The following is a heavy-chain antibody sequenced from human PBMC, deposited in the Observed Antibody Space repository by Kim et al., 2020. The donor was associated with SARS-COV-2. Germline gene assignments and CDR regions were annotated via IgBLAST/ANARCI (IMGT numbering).Heavy chain of an antibody. Sequence: YSQKFQGRVTITRDTSASTAYMELRSLRSEDTAVYYCARGGYSGYVSFDYWGQGTLVTVSS. D-gene: IGHD5-12*01. J-gene: IGHJ4*02. CDR3: ARGGYSGYVSFDY. V-gene: IGHV1-3*01.